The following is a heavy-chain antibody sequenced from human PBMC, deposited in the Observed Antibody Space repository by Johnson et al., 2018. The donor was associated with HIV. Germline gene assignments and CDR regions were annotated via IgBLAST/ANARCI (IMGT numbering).Heavy chain of an antibody. Sequence: VLLVESGGVVVQPGGSLRLSCAASGFSFDDFGMSWVSQAPGKGLEWVSGLNWNGGTTAYADSVPGRFPISRDNAKNSLYLQMNSLRAEDTALYYCARVRGDCNGASCYRWGTFDIWGQGTMVTVSS. CDR3: ARVRGDCNGASCYRWGTFDI. J-gene: IGHJ3*02. D-gene: IGHD2-15*01. CDR2: LNWNGGTT. V-gene: IGHV3-20*04. CDR1: GFSFDDFG.